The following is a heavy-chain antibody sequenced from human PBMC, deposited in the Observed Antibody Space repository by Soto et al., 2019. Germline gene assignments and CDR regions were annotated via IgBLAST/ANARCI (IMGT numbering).Heavy chain of an antibody. Sequence: QVQLVQSGAEVKKPGSSVKVSCKASGGSFSNYIFSWVRQAPGQGLEWMGGTIPMFATAQYAQKLQGSVMITAVESTNTVYMALTSLRSADTAVYYCVRGIFGKQWLVGFDTWGQGTLVTASS. CDR1: GGSFSNYI. D-gene: IGHD6-19*01. CDR2: TIPMFATA. V-gene: IGHV1-69*01. J-gene: IGHJ4*02. CDR3: VRGIFGKQWLVGFDT.